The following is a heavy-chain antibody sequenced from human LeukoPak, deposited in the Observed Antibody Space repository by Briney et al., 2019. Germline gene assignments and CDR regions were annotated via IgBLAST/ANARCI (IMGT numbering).Heavy chain of an antibody. CDR1: GYTFTGYY. CDR2: INPNSGGT. J-gene: IGHJ4*02. V-gene: IGHV1-2*02. D-gene: IGHD3-10*01. CDR3: ARDWFGENFDY. Sequence: ASVKVCCKASGYTFTGYYMHWVRQAPGQGVEWMGWINPNSGGTNYAQKFQGRVTMTRDTSISTAYMELSRLRSDDTAVYYCARDWFGENFDYWGQGTLVTVSS.